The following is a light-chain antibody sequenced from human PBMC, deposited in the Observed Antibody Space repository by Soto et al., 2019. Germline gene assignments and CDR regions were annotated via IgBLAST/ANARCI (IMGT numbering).Light chain of an antibody. CDR1: QSVSSTY. CDR3: QQYGNSPLYT. J-gene: IGKJ2*01. Sequence: EIVLTQSPGTLSLSPGERATLSCRASQSVSSTYLAWYQQKPGQAPRLLIYGASSRATGIPDRFGGSGSGTDFTLTISRLEAEDFAVYYCQQYGNSPLYTFGQGTKLEIK. CDR2: GAS. V-gene: IGKV3-20*01.